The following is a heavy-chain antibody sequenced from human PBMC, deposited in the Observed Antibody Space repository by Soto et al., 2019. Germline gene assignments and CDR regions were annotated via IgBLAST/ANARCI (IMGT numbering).Heavy chain of an antibody. Sequence: QVQLQQWGAGLLKPSETLSLTCAVYGGSFSGYYWSWIRQPPGKGLEWIGEINHSGSTNYNPSLKSRVTISADTSKNQFSLKLSSVTAADTAVYYCARGGWLRFRIGDWGQGTLVTVSS. J-gene: IGHJ4*02. V-gene: IGHV4-34*01. CDR2: INHSGST. CDR3: ARGGWLRFRIGD. CDR1: GGSFSGYY. D-gene: IGHD5-12*01.